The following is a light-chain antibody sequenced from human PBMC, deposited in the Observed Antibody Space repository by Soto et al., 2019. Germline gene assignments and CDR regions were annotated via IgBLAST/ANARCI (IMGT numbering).Light chain of an antibody. V-gene: IGKV3-15*01. CDR1: QSVSIN. CDR2: GAS. CDR3: QQYNDWPRT. J-gene: IGKJ1*01. Sequence: DIVMTQSPATLSVSPGERATLSCRASQSVSINLAWYQQKRGQAPRLLMYGASTRATGIPVRFSGSGSGTEFTLIISSLQSEDFAVYYCQQYNDWPRTFGQGTKVEIK.